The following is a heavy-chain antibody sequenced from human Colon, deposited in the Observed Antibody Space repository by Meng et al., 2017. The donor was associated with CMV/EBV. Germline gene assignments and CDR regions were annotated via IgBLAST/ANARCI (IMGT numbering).Heavy chain of an antibody. CDR1: GFTFDRYP. D-gene: IGHD5/OR15-5a*01. CDR3: AKELSTANSQPYYFGFDV. V-gene: IGHV3-23*01. J-gene: IGHJ6*02. CDR2: VDDSGGST. Sequence: GGSLRLSCVGSGFTFDRYPISWVRQVPGKGLEWVSSVDDSGGSTWYAESVRGRFTNSKDTSGNTVYLQMNSLRAEDTAIYYCAKELSTANSQPYYFGFDVWGQGTTVTVSS.